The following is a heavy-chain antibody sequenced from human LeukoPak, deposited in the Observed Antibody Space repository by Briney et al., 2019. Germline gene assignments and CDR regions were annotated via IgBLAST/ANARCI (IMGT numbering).Heavy chain of an antibody. CDR2: ISAYNGNT. V-gene: IGHV1-18*01. D-gene: IGHD6-6*01. J-gene: IGHJ4*02. CDR3: ASVEYSSSSGDY. CDR1: GYTFTSYG. Sequence: ASVKVSCKASGYTFTSYGISWVRQAPGQGLEWMGWISAYNGNTNYAQKFQGRVTITADKSTSTAYMELSSLRSEDTAVYYCASVEYSSSSGDYWGQGTLVTVSS.